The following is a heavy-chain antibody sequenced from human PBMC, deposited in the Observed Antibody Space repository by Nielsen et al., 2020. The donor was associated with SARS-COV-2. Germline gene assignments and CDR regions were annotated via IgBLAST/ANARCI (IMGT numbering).Heavy chain of an antibody. CDR1: GYTFTSYG. CDR3: ARDSFTWELPGGWAFDI. D-gene: IGHD1-26*01. J-gene: IGHJ3*02. V-gene: IGHV1-69*04. Sequence: SVKVSCKASGYTFTSYGISWVRQAPGQGLEWMGRIIPILGIANYAQKFQGRVTITADKSTSTAYMELSSLRSEDTAVYYCARDSFTWELPGGWAFDIWGQGTMVTVSS. CDR2: IIPILGIA.